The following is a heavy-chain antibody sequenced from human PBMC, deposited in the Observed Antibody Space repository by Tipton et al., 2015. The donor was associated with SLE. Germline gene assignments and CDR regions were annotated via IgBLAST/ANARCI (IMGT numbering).Heavy chain of an antibody. Sequence: TLSLTCAVSGGSINSYNWWTWVRQPPGKGLEWIGHIYYGGTIYYNPSLKSRVTMSIDTSKNQFSLKLSSVTDVDTAVYYCARTAGRSVKLWYFDLWGRGTLVTVSS. V-gene: IGHV4-28*02. CDR1: GGSINSYNW. D-gene: IGHD5-18*01. J-gene: IGHJ2*01. CDR2: IYYGGTI. CDR3: ARTAGRSVKLWYFDL.